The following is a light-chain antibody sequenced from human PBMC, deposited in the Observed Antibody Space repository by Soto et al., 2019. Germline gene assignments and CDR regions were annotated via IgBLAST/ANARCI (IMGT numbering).Light chain of an antibody. V-gene: IGKV4-1*01. Sequence: DIVMTQSPDSLAVSLGERATINCKSSQRVLYSSNNKNYLTWYQQKPGQPPKLLIYWASNRESGVPDRFSGSGSGTDFTLNISRLQAEDVAVYYCQQYNSYSLTFGGGTKVEIK. J-gene: IGKJ4*01. CDR2: WAS. CDR1: QRVLYSSNNKNY. CDR3: QQYNSYSLT.